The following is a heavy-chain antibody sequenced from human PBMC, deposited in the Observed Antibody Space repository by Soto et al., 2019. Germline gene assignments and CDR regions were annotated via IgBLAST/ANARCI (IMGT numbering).Heavy chain of an antibody. CDR3: TRSYCSSTSCYRGTAYYYYYMDV. Sequence: SLRLSCTASGFTFGDYAMSWFRQAPGKGLEWVGFIRSKAYGGTTEYAASVKGRFTISRDDSKSIAYLQMNSLKTEDTAVYYCTRSYCSSTSCYRGTAYYYYYMDVWGKGTTVTVSS. J-gene: IGHJ6*03. CDR1: GFTFGDYA. V-gene: IGHV3-49*03. D-gene: IGHD2-2*02. CDR2: IRSKAYGGTT.